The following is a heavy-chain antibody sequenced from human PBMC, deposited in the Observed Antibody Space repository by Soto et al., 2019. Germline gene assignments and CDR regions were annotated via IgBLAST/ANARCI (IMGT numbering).Heavy chain of an antibody. CDR2: IYSGGST. CDR3: ARVARYSSSTSYYYGMDV. V-gene: IGHV3-53*01. Sequence: SLRLSCAASGFTVSSNYMSWVRQAPGKGLEWVSVIYSGGSTYYADSVKGRFTISRDNSKNTLYLQMNSLRAEDTAVYYCARVARYSSSTSYYYGMDVWGQGTTVTVSS. D-gene: IGHD6-6*01. J-gene: IGHJ6*02. CDR1: GFTVSSNY.